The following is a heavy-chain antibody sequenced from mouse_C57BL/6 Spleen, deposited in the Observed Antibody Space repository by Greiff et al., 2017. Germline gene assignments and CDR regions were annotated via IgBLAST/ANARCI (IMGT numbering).Heavy chain of an antibody. Sequence: QVHVKQPGAELVKPGASVKLSCKASSYTFTSYWMHWVKQRPGQGLEWIGMIHPNSGSTNYNEKFKSKATLTVDKSSSTAYMQLSSLTSEDSAVYYCARWGSREAWFAYWGQGTLVTVSA. D-gene: IGHD1-1*01. CDR2: IHPNSGST. CDR3: ARWGSREAWFAY. J-gene: IGHJ3*01. CDR1: SYTFTSYW. V-gene: IGHV1-64*01.